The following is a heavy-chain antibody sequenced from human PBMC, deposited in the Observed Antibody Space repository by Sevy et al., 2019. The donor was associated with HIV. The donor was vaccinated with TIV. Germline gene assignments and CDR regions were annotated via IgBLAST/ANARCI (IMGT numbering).Heavy chain of an antibody. D-gene: IGHD4-17*01. Sequence: GSLRLSCTASGFMFSSYEMNWVRQAPGKGLEWISYISYSGSSTYYSDSVKGRFTISRDTAKNSLYLQMNSLRAEDTAVYYCARDLPPSATTVAHFDYWGQGTLVTDSS. V-gene: IGHV3-48*03. CDR2: ISYSGSST. J-gene: IGHJ4*02. CDR3: ARDLPPSATTVAHFDY. CDR1: GFMFSSYE.